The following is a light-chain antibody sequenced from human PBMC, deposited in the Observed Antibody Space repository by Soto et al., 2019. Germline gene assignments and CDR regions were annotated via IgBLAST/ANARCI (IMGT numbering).Light chain of an antibody. Sequence: QSALTQPASVSGSPGQSITISCTGTSSDVGSYNFVSWYQQHPGKAPKLMIYEGSKRPSGVSNRFSGSQSGNTASLTISGLQAEDEADYYCCSYTGGSTFGMVFGGGTKLTVL. CDR3: CSYTGGSTFGMV. CDR1: SSDVGSYNF. V-gene: IGLV2-23*03. J-gene: IGLJ2*01. CDR2: EGS.